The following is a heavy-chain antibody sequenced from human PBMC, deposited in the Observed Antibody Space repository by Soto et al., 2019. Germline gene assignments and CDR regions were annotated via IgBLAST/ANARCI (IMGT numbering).Heavy chain of an antibody. Sequence: GGSLRLSCGAAGFTFSGSAMHWVRQAPGKGLEWVSYITSSGTTVYYADSVRGRFTISRDNAKNSLYLQMNSLRDDDTAVYYCARGSSNWAYYFDFWGQGTLVTVSS. D-gene: IGHD6-13*01. CDR2: ITSSGTTV. CDR3: ARGSSNWAYYFDF. J-gene: IGHJ4*02. V-gene: IGHV3-48*02. CDR1: GFTFSGSA.